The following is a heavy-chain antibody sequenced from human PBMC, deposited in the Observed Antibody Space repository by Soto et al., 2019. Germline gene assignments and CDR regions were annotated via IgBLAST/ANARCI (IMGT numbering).Heavy chain of an antibody. Sequence: PTATLSLTCTGSGGSISSYYWGWIRQPPGKGLEWIGYIYYSGSTNYNPSLKSRVTISVDTSKNQFSLKLSSVTAADTAVYYCARGQVVAAQHWGQGTLVTVS. CDR3: ARGQVVAAQH. J-gene: IGHJ4*02. CDR2: IYYSGST. D-gene: IGHD2-15*01. CDR1: GGSISSYY. V-gene: IGHV4-59*12.